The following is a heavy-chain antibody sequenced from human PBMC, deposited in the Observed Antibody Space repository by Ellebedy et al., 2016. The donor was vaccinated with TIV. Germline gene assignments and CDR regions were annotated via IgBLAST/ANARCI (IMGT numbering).Heavy chain of an antibody. J-gene: IGHJ1*01. V-gene: IGHV3-7*03. CDR3: ARGGIEVAGLPNQFFQH. Sequence: GESLKISXAASGFTFSNYWMTWVRQAPGKGLEWVANINQDGGEKYYVDSVKGRFTISRDNAKNSLYLQMNSLRAEDTAVYYCARGGIEVAGLPNQFFQHWGQGTLVTVSS. CDR1: GFTFSNYW. CDR2: INQDGGEK. D-gene: IGHD6-19*01.